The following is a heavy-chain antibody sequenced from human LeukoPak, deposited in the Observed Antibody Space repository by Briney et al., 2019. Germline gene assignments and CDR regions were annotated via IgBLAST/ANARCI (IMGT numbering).Heavy chain of an antibody. Sequence: ASVKVSCKASGYTFTSYGISWVRQAPGQGLEWMGWISAYNGNTNYAQKLQGRVTVTTDTSTSTAYMELRSLRSDDTAVYYCARHQLTMVRGKRWFDPWGQGTLVTVSS. D-gene: IGHD3-10*01. V-gene: IGHV1-18*04. CDR2: ISAYNGNT. J-gene: IGHJ5*02. CDR3: ARHQLTMVRGKRWFDP. CDR1: GYTFTSYG.